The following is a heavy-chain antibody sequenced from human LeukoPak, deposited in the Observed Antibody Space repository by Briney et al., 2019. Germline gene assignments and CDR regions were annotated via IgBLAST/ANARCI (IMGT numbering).Heavy chain of an antibody. J-gene: IGHJ2*01. CDR1: GSTFSSYW. CDR2: IKQDGGEK. Sequence: PGGSLRLSCAASGSTFSSYWMSWVRQVPGKGLEWVANIKQDGGEKYYVDSEKGRFTISRDNAKNSLYLQMNSLRDEDMAVYYCARETRELGVSWYLDLWGRGTLVIVSS. CDR3: ARETRELGVSWYLDL. D-gene: IGHD2-8*01. V-gene: IGHV3-7*01.